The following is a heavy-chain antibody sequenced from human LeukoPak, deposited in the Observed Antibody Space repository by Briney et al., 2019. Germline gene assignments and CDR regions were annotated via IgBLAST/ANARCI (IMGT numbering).Heavy chain of an antibody. CDR3: AKDPTVYQIQYFDY. Sequence: GGSLRLSCAASGFTFSDYYMSWIRQAPGKGLEWVSAISGSGGSTYYADSVKGRFTISRDNSKNTLYLQMNSLRAEDTAVYYCAKDPTVYQIQYFDYWGQGTLVTVSS. CDR2: ISGSGGST. J-gene: IGHJ4*02. V-gene: IGHV3-23*01. D-gene: IGHD5-18*01. CDR1: GFTFSDYY.